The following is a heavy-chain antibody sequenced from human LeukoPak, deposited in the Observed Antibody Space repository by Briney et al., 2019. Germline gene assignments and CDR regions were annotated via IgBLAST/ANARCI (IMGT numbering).Heavy chain of an antibody. V-gene: IGHV4-38-2*02. CDR2: VSHSGSP. J-gene: IGHJ4*02. CDR3: AREGRENIAIGVD. Sequence: SETLSLTCTVSSYSISSGYYWGWYRQTPGRGLEWIASVSHSGSPYYNPSLMSRVTISEDLSTNLFSLTLTSVTAADAAVYYCAREGRENIAIGVDWGQGALVTVSA. D-gene: IGHD3-16*02. CDR1: SYSISSGYY.